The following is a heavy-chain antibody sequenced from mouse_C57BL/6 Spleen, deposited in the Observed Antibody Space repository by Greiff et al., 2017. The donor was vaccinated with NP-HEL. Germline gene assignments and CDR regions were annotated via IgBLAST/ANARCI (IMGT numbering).Heavy chain of an antibody. Sequence: QVQLQQPGAELVKPGASVKLSCKASGYTFTSYWMHWVKQRPGQGLEWIGMIHPNSGSTNYNEKFKSKATLTVDKSSSTAYMQLSSLTSEDSAVYYCARRIYYGSSFDYWGQGTTLTVSS. CDR3: ARRIYYGSSFDY. J-gene: IGHJ2*01. D-gene: IGHD1-1*01. CDR2: IHPNSGST. V-gene: IGHV1-64*01. CDR1: GYTFTSYW.